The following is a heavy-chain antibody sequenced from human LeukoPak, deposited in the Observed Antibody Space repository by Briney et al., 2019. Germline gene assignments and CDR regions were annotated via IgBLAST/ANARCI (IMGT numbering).Heavy chain of an antibody. CDR2: ISYDGSNK. Sequence: GGSLRLSCAASGFTFSSYGMHWVRQAPGKGLEWVAVISYDGSNKYYADSVKGRFTISRDNSKNTLYLQMNSLRAEDTAVYYCARDKALYYGMDVWGQGTTVTVSS. CDR3: ARDKALYYGMDV. J-gene: IGHJ6*02. CDR1: GFTFSSYG. V-gene: IGHV3-30*03.